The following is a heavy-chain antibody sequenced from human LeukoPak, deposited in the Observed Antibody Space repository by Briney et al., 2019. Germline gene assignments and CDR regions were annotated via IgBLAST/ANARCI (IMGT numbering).Heavy chain of an antibody. CDR3: ASRGKQQLAIN. CDR1: GFTFSDYY. Sequence: GGSLRLSCAASGFTFSDYYMSWIRQAPGKGLEWVSYISSSGSTIYYADSVKGRFTISRGNAKNSLYLQMNSLRAEDTAVYYCASRGKQQLAINWGPGTLVTVSS. V-gene: IGHV3-11*01. D-gene: IGHD6-13*01. CDR2: ISSSGSTI. J-gene: IGHJ4*02.